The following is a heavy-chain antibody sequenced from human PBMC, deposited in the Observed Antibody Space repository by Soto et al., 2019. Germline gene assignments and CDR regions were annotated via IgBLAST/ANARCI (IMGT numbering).Heavy chain of an antibody. J-gene: IGHJ6*03. Sequence: SETLSVTCAVDGGSFSGYCWSWIRQHTGKGLEWIGEINHSGSTNYNPSLKSRVTISVDASKNQFSLKLSSVTAADTAVYYCARGHRSRAGYYGSGSYTYYYYMDVWGKGTTVTVSS. CDR3: ARGHRSRAGYYGSGSYTYYYYMDV. V-gene: IGHV4-34*01. D-gene: IGHD3-10*01. CDR1: GGSFSGYC. CDR2: INHSGST.